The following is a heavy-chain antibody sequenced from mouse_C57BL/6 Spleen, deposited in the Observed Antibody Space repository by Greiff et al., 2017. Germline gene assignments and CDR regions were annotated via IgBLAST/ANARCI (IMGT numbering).Heavy chain of an antibody. D-gene: IGHD2-3*01. Sequence: QVQLQQSGPELVKPGASVKISCKASGYAFTSSWMHWVKQRPGQGLEWIGRIYPGDGDTNYNGKFKGKATLTADKSSSTAYMQLSSLTSEDSAVYFCAGYDGYYFYYWGQGTTVTVSS. CDR2: IYPGDGDT. J-gene: IGHJ4*01. CDR1: GYAFTSSW. V-gene: IGHV1-82*01. CDR3: AGYDGYYFYY.